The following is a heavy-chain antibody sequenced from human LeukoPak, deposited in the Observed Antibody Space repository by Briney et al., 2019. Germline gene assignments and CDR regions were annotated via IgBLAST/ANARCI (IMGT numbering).Heavy chain of an antibody. CDR1: GFTFSNYW. CDR2: IKQDGSDK. J-gene: IGHJ5*02. D-gene: IGHD3-10*01. V-gene: IGHV3-7*01. CDR3: ARGAYGSGSYGDNWFDP. Sequence: GGSLRLSCAASGFTFSNYWMSWVRQAPGKGLEWVANIKQDGSDKYYVDSVKGRFTISRDNSKNTLYLQMNSLRAEDTAVYYCARGAYGSGSYGDNWFDPWGQGTLVTVSS.